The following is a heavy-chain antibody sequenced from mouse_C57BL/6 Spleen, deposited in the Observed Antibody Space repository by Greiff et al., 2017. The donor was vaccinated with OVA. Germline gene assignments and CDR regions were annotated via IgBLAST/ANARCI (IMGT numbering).Heavy chain of an antibody. CDR3: AVYYSNPCDY. CDR2: INPNNGGT. D-gene: IGHD2-5*01. V-gene: IGHV1-26*01. Sequence: VQLQQSGPELVKPGASVKISCKASGYTFTDYYMNWVKQSHGKSLEWIGDINPNNGGTSYNQKFKGKATLTVDKSSSTAYMELRSLTSEDSAVYYCAVYYSNPCDYWGQGTTLTVSS. CDR1: GYTFTDYY. J-gene: IGHJ2*01.